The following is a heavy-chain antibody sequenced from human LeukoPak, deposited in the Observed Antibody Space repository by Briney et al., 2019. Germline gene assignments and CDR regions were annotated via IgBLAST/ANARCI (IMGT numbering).Heavy chain of an antibody. J-gene: IGHJ2*01. D-gene: IGHD4-23*01. V-gene: IGHV3-21*01. Sequence: GGSLRLSCAASGFTFSSYSMNWVRQAPGKGLEWVSSISSSSSYIYYADSVKGRFTISRDNAKNSLYLQMNSLRAEDTAVYYCARAGTVVTHHYWYFDLWGRGTLVTVSS. CDR1: GFTFSSYS. CDR3: ARAGTVVTHHYWYFDL. CDR2: ISSSSSYI.